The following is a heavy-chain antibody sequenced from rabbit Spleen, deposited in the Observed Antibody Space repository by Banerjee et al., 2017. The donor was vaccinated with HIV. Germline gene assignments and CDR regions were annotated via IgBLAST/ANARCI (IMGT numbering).Heavy chain of an antibody. CDR3: ARDVNGGGDRFNL. CDR1: GFSFSSSYW. CDR2: MHTTRSGVT. D-gene: IGHD2-1*01. Sequence: QSLEESGGDLVKPGASLTLTCTASGFSFSSSYWICWVRQAPGKGLEWIACMHTTRSGVTYYASWAKGRFTISKTSSTTVTLQMTSLTAADTATYFCARDVNGGGDRFNLWGQGTLVTVS. J-gene: IGHJ4*01. V-gene: IGHV1S40*01.